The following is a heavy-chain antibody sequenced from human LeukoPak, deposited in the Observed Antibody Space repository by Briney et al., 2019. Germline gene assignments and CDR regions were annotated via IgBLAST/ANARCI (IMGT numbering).Heavy chain of an antibody. J-gene: IGHJ4*02. D-gene: IGHD6-13*01. CDR3: ARAETNRIAAAGTDY. Sequence: SETLSLTCAVYGGSFSGYYWSWIRQPPGKWLDWIGEINHSGSTNYNPSLKSRVTISVDTSKNQFSLKLSSVTAADTAVYYCARAETNRIAAAGTDYWGQGTLVTVSS. V-gene: IGHV4-34*01. CDR2: INHSGST. CDR1: GGSFSGYY.